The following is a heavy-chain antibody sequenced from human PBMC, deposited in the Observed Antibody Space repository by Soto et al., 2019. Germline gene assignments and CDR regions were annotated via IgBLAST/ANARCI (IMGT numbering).Heavy chain of an antibody. CDR1: GFTFSSYA. D-gene: IGHD1-26*01. CDR2: ISGGGGST. CDR3: AKDHMKYSGSYDIDY. J-gene: IGHJ4*02. Sequence: GGSLRLSCAASGFTFSSYAMSWVRQAPGKGLEWVSAISGGGGSTYYADSVKGRFTISRDNSKNTLYLQMNSLRAEDTAVYYCAKDHMKYSGSYDIDYWGQGTLVTVSS. V-gene: IGHV3-23*01.